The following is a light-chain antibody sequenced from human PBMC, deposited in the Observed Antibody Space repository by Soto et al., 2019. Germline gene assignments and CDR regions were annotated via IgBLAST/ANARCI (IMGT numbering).Light chain of an antibody. Sequence: QSVLTQAASVSGSPGQSITISCTGTSSDVGGYNYVFWYQQHPGKAPKLMIYDVSNRHSGVSNRYSGSKSGNTASLTISGRQAEDEADYYCSAYTSSSTLGVFGTGTKLTVL. CDR3: SAYTSSSTLGV. CDR1: SSDVGGYNY. J-gene: IGLJ1*01. V-gene: IGLV2-14*01. CDR2: DVS.